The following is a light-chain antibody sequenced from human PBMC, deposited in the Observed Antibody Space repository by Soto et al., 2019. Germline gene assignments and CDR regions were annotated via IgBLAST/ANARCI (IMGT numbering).Light chain of an antibody. J-gene: IGLJ2*01. Sequence: QSVLTQPPSASGTPGQRVTISCSGSTSNIGSKTVSWYQQLPGSAPRVLIYNNNERPSGVPDRFSGSKSGTSASLAISGLQSEDEADYYCSAYTNANTLTFGGGTKLTVL. V-gene: IGLV1-44*01. CDR1: TSNIGSKT. CDR3: SAYTNANTLT. CDR2: NNN.